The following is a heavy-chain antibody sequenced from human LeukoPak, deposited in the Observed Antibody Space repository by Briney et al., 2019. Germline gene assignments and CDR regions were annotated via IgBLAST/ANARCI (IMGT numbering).Heavy chain of an antibody. J-gene: IGHJ3*02. Sequence: ASVKVSFKASGGTFSSYAISWVRQAPGQGLEWMGGIIPIFGTANYAQKFQGRVTITADESTSTAYMELSSLRSEDTAVYYCARAYYDSSGYNHAFDIWGQGTMVTVSS. V-gene: IGHV1-69*13. D-gene: IGHD3-22*01. CDR3: ARAYYDSSGYNHAFDI. CDR2: IIPIFGTA. CDR1: GGTFSSYA.